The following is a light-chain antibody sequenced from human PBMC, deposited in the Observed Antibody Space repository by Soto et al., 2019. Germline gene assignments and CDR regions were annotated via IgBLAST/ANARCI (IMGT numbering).Light chain of an antibody. Sequence: DIQMPQSPSSLSASVGVRVTITCRASQGISSWLAWYQQKPEKAPKSLIYASSSLQSGVPPRFSGSGFGTQFTLTISSLQPEDFAAYYCQQYHTFAYSFGQGTKVEI. CDR3: QQYHTFAYS. CDR1: QGISSW. CDR2: ASS. V-gene: IGKV1D-16*01. J-gene: IGKJ2*03.